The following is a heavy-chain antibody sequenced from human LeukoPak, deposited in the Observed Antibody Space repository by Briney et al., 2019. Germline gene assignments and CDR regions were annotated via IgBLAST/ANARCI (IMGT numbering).Heavy chain of an antibody. CDR1: GFTFSSYG. CDR2: IWYDGTNK. CDR3: ARAAYDSTGYLTL. V-gene: IGHV3-33*01. Sequence: GSLRLSCAASGFTFSSYGMQWVRQAAGKGLEWVAVIWYDGTNKYYADSVKGRFTISRDNSKNTLYLQMNSLRVEDTAVYYCARAAYDSTGYLTLWGQGALVTVSS. J-gene: IGHJ4*02. D-gene: IGHD3-22*01.